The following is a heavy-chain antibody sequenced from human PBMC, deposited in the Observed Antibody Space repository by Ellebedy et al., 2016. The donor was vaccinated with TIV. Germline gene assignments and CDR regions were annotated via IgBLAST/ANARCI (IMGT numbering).Heavy chain of an antibody. J-gene: IGHJ4*02. Sequence: MPSETLSLTCTVSGGPVTSASYYWSWLRQPPGKEMEWIGYIFFTGRTTYNASLKSPVTISVDTSKNQFSLKLHSVTAADTAVYYCARVGVAAGLYFDYWGQGTLVTVSS. CDR3: ARVGVAAGLYFDY. CDR1: GGPVTSASYY. CDR2: IFFTGRT. V-gene: IGHV4-61*01. D-gene: IGHD3-3*01.